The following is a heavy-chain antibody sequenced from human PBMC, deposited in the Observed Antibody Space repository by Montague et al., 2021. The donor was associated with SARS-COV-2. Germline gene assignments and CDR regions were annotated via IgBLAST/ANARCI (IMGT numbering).Heavy chain of an antibody. J-gene: IGHJ3*02. CDR3: ASARITMIVVVDAFDI. Sequence: TLSLTCTVSGGSNSSGGYYWSWIRQHPGKGLEWIGYIYYSGSTYYNPSLKSRVTISVGTSKSQFSLKLSSVTAADTVVYYCASARITMIVVVDAFDIWGQGTMVTVSS. CDR1: GGSNSSGGYY. CDR2: IYYSGST. D-gene: IGHD3-22*01. V-gene: IGHV4-31*03.